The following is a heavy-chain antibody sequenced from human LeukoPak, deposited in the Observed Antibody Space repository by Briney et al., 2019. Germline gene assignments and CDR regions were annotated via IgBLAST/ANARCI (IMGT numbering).Heavy chain of an antibody. Sequence: ASVKVSCKTSGYTSTGYYIHWVRQAPGQGLEWMGWINPNSGGTNYAQKFQGRVTMTRDTSISTAYMELSRLRSDDTAVYYCARGGRYFDWSTYSSYWYFDLWGRGTLVTVSS. CDR2: INPNSGGT. J-gene: IGHJ2*01. CDR3: ARGGRYFDWSTYSSYWYFDL. CDR1: GYTSTGYY. D-gene: IGHD3-9*01. V-gene: IGHV1-2*02.